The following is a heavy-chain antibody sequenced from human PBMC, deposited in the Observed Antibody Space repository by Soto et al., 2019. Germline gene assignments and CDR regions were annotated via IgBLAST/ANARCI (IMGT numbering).Heavy chain of an antibody. CDR3: ARGGHVVVVTAALDY. J-gene: IGHJ4*02. CDR1: GDTFSDYY. Sequence: QVQLMQSGAEVKKPGASVKVSCKASGDTFSDYYIHWVRQAPGQGLEWMGTVNPSGGHTTYSQHFLGRVTXTXXXSXRTLHMELTSLTSEDTAVYYCARGGHVVVVTAALDYWGQGTLVTVSS. CDR2: VNPSGGHT. V-gene: IGHV1-46*01. D-gene: IGHD2-21*02.